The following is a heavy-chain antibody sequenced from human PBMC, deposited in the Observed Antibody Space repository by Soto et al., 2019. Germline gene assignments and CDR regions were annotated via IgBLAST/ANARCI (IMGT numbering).Heavy chain of an antibody. V-gene: IGHV3-74*01. CDR2: INSDETTT. J-gene: IGHJ6*02. CDR3: ARGLRNYYGVDV. Sequence: EVQLAESGGGLVQPGGSLRLSCAASGFTFSGYWMHWVRQAPGKGLMWVSRINSDETTTGYADSLKGRFTISRDNAKNTLYLQMNSLRDEDTAVYYCARGLRNYYGVDVWGQGTTVTVSS. D-gene: IGHD2-21*01. CDR1: GFTFSGYW.